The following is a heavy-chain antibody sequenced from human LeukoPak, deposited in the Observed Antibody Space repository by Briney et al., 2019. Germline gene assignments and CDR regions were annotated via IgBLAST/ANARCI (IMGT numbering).Heavy chain of an antibody. V-gene: IGHV4-34*01. CDR3: ARGYLGSTPFDY. CDR1: GGSFSGYY. Sequence: SETLSLTCAVYGGSFSGYYWGWIRQPPGKGRGWIGEISHSGSTNYNPSLKSRVTISVDTSKNQFSLKLSSVTAADTAVYYCARGYLGSTPFDYWGQGTLVTVSS. J-gene: IGHJ4*02. D-gene: IGHD2-15*01. CDR2: ISHSGST.